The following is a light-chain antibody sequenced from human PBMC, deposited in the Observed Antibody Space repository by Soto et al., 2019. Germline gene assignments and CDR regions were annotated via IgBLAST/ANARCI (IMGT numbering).Light chain of an antibody. Sequence: EVVMTQSPATVSVSPGERATLSCRASQSVSTNLAWYQQKGGQPPRLLIYGASTRATDIPARFSGRGSGTEFTLTISSLQSEDFAVYYCQHYNKWPPMYTFGQGTKLEIK. CDR2: GAS. CDR1: QSVSTN. J-gene: IGKJ2*01. CDR3: QHYNKWPPMYT. V-gene: IGKV3-15*01.